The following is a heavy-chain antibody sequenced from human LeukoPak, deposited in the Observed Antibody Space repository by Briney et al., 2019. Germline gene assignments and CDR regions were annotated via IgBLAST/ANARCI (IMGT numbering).Heavy chain of an antibody. CDR3: ARSPRIYDSSGYYLVEYFDL. J-gene: IGHJ2*01. D-gene: IGHD3-22*01. V-gene: IGHV3-53*01. CDR1: GFXVSTNY. Sequence: GGSLRLSCAASGFXVSTNYISWVRQAPGKGLDWVSIIYSGGSTSYADSVKGRFTISRDISKNTLFLQMSSLRAEDTAVYYCARSPRIYDSSGYYLVEYFDLWGRGNLVTVSS. CDR2: IYSGGST.